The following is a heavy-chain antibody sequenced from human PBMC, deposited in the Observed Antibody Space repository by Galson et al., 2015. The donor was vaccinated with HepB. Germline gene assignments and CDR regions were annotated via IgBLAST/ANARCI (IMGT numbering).Heavy chain of an antibody. J-gene: IGHJ4*02. D-gene: IGHD1-26*01. CDR2: ISYDGSNK. V-gene: IGHV3-30*18. CDR1: GFTFSSYG. Sequence: SLRLSCAASGFTFSSYGMHWVRQAPGKGLEWVAVISYDGSNKYYADSVKGRFTISRDNSKNTLYLQMNSLRAEDTAVYYCAKDLAKGAEWETHFDYWGQGTLVTVSS. CDR3: AKDLAKGAEWETHFDY.